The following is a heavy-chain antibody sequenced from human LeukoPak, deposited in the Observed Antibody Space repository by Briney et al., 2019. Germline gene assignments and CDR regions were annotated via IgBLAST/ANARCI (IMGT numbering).Heavy chain of an antibody. D-gene: IGHD5/OR15-5a*01. CDR2: ITSKAYGGTA. Sequence: PGRSLRLSCAASGFTFGDFTMTWVRQAPGKGLEWVGFITSKAYGGTAEYAASVKGRFTISRDDSKSIAYLQMNSLKTEDTPVYYCTGDSSVPVDPWRQGTLVTVSS. V-gene: IGHV3-49*04. CDR1: GFTFGDFT. J-gene: IGHJ5*02. CDR3: TGDSSVPVDP.